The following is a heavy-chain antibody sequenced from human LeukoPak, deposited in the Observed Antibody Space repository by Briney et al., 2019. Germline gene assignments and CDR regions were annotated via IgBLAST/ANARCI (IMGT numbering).Heavy chain of an antibody. CDR2: IYHSGST. CDR3: AMNFDY. Sequence: PSETLSLTCAVYGGSFSGYYWSWIRQPPGKGLEWIGEIYHSGSTNYNPSLKSRVTISLDKSKNQFSLKLNSVTAADTAMYYCAMNFDYWGQGTLVTVSS. CDR1: GGSFSGYY. V-gene: IGHV4-34*01. J-gene: IGHJ4*02.